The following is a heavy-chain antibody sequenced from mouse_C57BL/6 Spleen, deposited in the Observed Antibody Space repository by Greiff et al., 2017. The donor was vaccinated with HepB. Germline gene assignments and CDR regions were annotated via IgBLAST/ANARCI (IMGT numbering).Heavy chain of an antibody. J-gene: IGHJ1*03. Sequence: VHLVESGPGLVLPSQSLSITCTVSGFSLTSYGVHWVRQSPGKGLEWLGVIWSGGSTDYNAAFISRLSISKDNSKSQVFFKMNSLQADDTAIYYCARKNWDWYFDVWGTGTTVTVSS. CDR2: IWSGGST. D-gene: IGHD4-1*01. CDR3: ARKNWDWYFDV. V-gene: IGHV2-2*01. CDR1: GFSLTSYG.